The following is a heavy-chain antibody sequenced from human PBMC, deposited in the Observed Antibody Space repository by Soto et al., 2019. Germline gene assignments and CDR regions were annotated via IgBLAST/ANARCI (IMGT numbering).Heavy chain of an antibody. V-gene: IGHV3-13*01. Sequence: EVQLVESGGGLVQPGGSLRLSCAASGFTFSSYDMHWVRQPPGKGLEWVSGIATAGDTYYADSVKGRFTISRENAKNSFYLQMNSLRAEDTAVYYCARVPSDEGGFEELSYYYGLVVWGQGTTVTVSS. CDR3: ARVPSDEGGFEELSYYYGLVV. D-gene: IGHD3-10*01. CDR1: GFTFSSYD. CDR2: IATAGDT. J-gene: IGHJ6*02.